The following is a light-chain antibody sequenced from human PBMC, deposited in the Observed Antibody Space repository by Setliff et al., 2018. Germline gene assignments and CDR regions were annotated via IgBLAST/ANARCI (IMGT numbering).Light chain of an antibody. Sequence: QSALTQPASVSGSPGQSITISCTGTSSDVGGYNYVSWYQQHPGKAPKLMIYEVSNRPSGVSNRFSGSKSGSTASLTISGLQAEDEADYYCSSYTSSSTPYVFGTGTKGTVL. CDR1: SSDVGGYNY. CDR3: SSYTSSSTPYV. J-gene: IGLJ1*01. CDR2: EVS. V-gene: IGLV2-14*01.